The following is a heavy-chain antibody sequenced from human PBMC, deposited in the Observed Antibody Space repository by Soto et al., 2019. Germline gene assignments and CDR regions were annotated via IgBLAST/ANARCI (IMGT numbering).Heavy chain of an antibody. CDR3: ARVTSPGYFDS. Sequence: GGSLRLSCAASGFSFSSHWMTWVRQAPGKGPEWVAYIKQDGSEKYYMDSVMGRFTMSRDNTQSSLSLQMNTLRVEDTAVYYCARVTSPGYFDSWGQGTLVTVSS. CDR2: IKQDGSEK. CDR1: GFSFSSHW. V-gene: IGHV3-7*05. J-gene: IGHJ4*02.